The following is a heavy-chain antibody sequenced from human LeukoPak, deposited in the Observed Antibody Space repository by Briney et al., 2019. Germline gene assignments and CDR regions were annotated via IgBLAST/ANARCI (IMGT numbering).Heavy chain of an antibody. J-gene: IGHJ6*03. CDR3: ARHDYYFYCMDV. CDR1: GFTFDDYA. V-gene: IGHV3-9*01. CDR2: ISWNSGSI. Sequence: GGSLRLSCAVSGFTFDDYAMHWVRHAPGKGLEWVSGISWNSGSIGYADSEKGRLPIPRDHPKHSLYLQIHNVRAEHPAVYFCARHDYYFYCMDVWGKGTTVTVSS.